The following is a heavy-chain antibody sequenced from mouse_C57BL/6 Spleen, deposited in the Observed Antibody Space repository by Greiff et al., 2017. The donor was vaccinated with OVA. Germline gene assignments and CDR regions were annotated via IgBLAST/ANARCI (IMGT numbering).Heavy chain of an antibody. D-gene: IGHD4-1*01. J-gene: IGHJ3*01. CDR2: FYPGSGSI. Sequence: VKLMESGAELVKPGASVKLSCKASGYTFTEYTIHWVKQRSGQGLEWIGWFYPGSGSIKYNEKFKDKATLTADKSSSTVYMELSRLTSEDSAVYFCARHEELGGGFAYWGQGTLVTVSA. CDR3: ARHEELGGGFAY. CDR1: GYTFTEYT. V-gene: IGHV1-62-2*01.